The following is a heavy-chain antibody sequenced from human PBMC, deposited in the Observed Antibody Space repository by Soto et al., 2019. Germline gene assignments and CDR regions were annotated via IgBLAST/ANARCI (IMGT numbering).Heavy chain of an antibody. CDR1: GGTFSSYA. CDR2: IIPIFGTA. Sequence: SVKVSCKASGGTFSSYAISWVRQAPGQGLDWMGGIIPIFGTANYAQKFQGRVTITADESTSTAYMELSSLRSEDTAVYYCARDSVGLRLGELSPYYFDYWGQGTLVTVSS. V-gene: IGHV1-69*13. J-gene: IGHJ4*02. CDR3: ARDSVGLRLGELSPYYFDY. D-gene: IGHD3-16*02.